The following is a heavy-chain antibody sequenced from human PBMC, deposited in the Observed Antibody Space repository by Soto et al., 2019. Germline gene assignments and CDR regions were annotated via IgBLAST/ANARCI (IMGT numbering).Heavy chain of an antibody. V-gene: IGHV3-23*01. Sequence: PGGSLRLSCAASGFTFSSYAMSWVRQAPGKGLEWVSAISGSGGSTYYADSVKGRFTISRDNSKNTLYLQMNSLRTENTAVYYCAKVIERGIAAFGFDYGGPGTRVTVSS. CDR1: GFTFSSYA. CDR3: AKVIERGIAAFGFDY. D-gene: IGHD6-13*01. J-gene: IGHJ4*02. CDR2: ISGSGGST.